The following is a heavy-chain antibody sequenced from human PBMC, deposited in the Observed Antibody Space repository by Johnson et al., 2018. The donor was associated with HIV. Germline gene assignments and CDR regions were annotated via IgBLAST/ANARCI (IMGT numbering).Heavy chain of an antibody. CDR2: IQYDGSNK. D-gene: IGHD3-10*01. CDR3: ERQYYGSGTDAFDI. Sequence: QVHLVESGGGVVQPGGSLRLSCAESGFTFSSYGMHWVRQAPGKGLEWMAFIQYDGSNKYYADSVKGRFTISRDNSKNTLYMQMNSLRAEDTAVYYCERQYYGSGTDAFDIWGQGTMVTVSS. V-gene: IGHV3-30*19. CDR1: GFTFSSYG. J-gene: IGHJ3*02.